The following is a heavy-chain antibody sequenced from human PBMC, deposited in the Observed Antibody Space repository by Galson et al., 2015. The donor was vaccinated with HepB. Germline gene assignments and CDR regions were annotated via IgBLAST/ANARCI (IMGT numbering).Heavy chain of an antibody. CDR2: IIPIFGTA. V-gene: IGHV1-69*13. CDR1: GGTFSSYA. CDR3: ARDSEYSYANDAFDI. D-gene: IGHD5-18*01. Sequence: SVKVSCKASGGTFSSYAISWVRQAPGQGLEWMGGIIPIFGTANYAQKFQGRVTITADESTSTAYMELSSLSSEDTAVYYCARDSEYSYANDAFDIWGQGTMVTVSS. J-gene: IGHJ3*02.